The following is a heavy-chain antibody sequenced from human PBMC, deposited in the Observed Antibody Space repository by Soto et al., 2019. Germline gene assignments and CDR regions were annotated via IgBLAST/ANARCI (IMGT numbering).Heavy chain of an antibody. CDR3: ATDLYCGGGSCYSRVFCY. J-gene: IGHJ4*02. D-gene: IGHD2-15*01. V-gene: IGHV3-23*01. CDR1: GFTFSSYA. Sequence: EVQVLESGGGLVQPGGSLRLSCATSGFTFSSYAMSWVRQAPGKGLDWVSSVSGSGSSTYYADSVTGRFTISRDNSKNTLYLQMNSLRADDTAVYYCATDLYCGGGSCYSRVFCYWGQGSLVTVSS. CDR2: VSGSGSST.